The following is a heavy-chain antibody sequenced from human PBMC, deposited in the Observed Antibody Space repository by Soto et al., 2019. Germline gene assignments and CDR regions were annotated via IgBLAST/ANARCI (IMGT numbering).Heavy chain of an antibody. V-gene: IGHV4-31*03. CDR2: IYYSGST. CDR1: GGSISSGGYY. D-gene: IGHD3-10*01. CDR3: ARVFIPIGRFGESYFDY. J-gene: IGHJ4*02. Sequence: QVQLQESGPGLVKPSQTLSLTCTVSGGSISSGGYYWSWIRQHPGKGLEWIGYIYYSGSTYYNPYLKSRVTISVDTYKKPFSRKMSSVTDAATAVYYCARVFIPIGRFGESYFDYWGQGTLVTVSS.